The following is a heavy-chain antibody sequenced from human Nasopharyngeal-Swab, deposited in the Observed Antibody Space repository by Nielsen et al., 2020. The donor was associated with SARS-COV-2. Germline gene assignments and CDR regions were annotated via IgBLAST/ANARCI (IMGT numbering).Heavy chain of an antibody. J-gene: IGHJ6*02. V-gene: IGHV3-48*03. Sequence: GSLRLSCAASGFTFSSYEMNWVRQAPGKGLEWVSYISSSGSTIYYADSVKGRFTISRDNAKNSLYLQMNSLRAEDTAVYYCARENYDYVWGTSGGMDVWGQGTTVTVSS. CDR1: GFTFSSYE. D-gene: IGHD3-16*01. CDR2: ISSSGSTI. CDR3: ARENYDYVWGTSGGMDV.